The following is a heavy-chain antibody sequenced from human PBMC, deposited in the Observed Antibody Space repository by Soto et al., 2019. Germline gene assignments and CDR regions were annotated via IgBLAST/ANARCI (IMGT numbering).Heavy chain of an antibody. CDR3: ASDDGSGTNYFDY. CDR2: IYYSGST. V-gene: IGHV4-30-4*01. D-gene: IGHD3-10*01. J-gene: IGHJ4*02. CDR1: GASISSGDHY. Sequence: QVQLQESGPGLVKPSQTLSLTCTVSGASISSGDHYWNWIRQAPGKGLEWNGYIYYSGSTVYNPSRKSRVTMSVATYKNQVSLRLSTVTAAGTAVYYCASDDGSGTNYFDYWGQGTLLTVSS.